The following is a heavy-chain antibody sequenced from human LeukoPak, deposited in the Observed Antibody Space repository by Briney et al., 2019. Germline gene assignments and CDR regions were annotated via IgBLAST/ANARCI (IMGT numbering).Heavy chain of an antibody. D-gene: IGHD3-16*01. CDR2: ISYDGSNK. J-gene: IGHJ4*02. CDR3: ARDWGLSPDY. CDR1: GFTFSSYG. V-gene: IGHV3-30*03. Sequence: PGGSLRLSCAASGFTFSSYGMHWVRQAPGKGLEWVAVISYDGSNKYYADSVKGRFTISRDNAKNTLYLQMNSLRAEDTAVYYCARDWGLSPDYWGQGTLVTVSS.